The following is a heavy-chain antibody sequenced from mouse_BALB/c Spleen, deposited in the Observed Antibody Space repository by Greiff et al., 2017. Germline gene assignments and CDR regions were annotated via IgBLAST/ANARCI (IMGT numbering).Heavy chain of an antibody. Sequence: QVQLQQPGAELVKPGASVKLSCKASGYTFTSYWMHWVQQRPGQGLEWIGEINPSNGRTNYNEKFKSKATLTVDKSSSTAYMQLSSLTSEDYAVYFCERWGGDYVNAMDYWGQGTSVTVSS. CDR3: ERWGGDYVNAMDY. CDR1: GYTFTSYW. D-gene: IGHD2-13*01. CDR2: INPSNGRT. V-gene: IGHV1S81*02. J-gene: IGHJ4*01.